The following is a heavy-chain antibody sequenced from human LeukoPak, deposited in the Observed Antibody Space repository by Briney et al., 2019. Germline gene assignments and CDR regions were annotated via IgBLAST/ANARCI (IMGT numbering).Heavy chain of an antibody. V-gene: IGHV3-33*01. Sequence: GGSLTLSCAASGFIFSSYGMHWLRQAPAKGLEGVAVIWYDGSNKYYADSVKGRFTISRDNSKNTLYLQMNSLRAEDTAVYYCARIARDSSSTYYYYYYMDVWGKGTTVTVSS. CDR1: GFIFSSYG. CDR3: ARIARDSSSTYYYYYYMDV. CDR2: IWYDGSNK. J-gene: IGHJ6*03. D-gene: IGHD6-6*01.